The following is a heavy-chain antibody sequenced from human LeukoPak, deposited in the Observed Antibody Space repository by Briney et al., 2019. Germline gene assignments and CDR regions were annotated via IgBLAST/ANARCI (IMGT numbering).Heavy chain of an antibody. CDR1: GGSISSYY. J-gene: IGHJ5*02. V-gene: IGHV4-4*07. CDR2: IYTSGST. CDR3: AGEYCSGGSCFINWFDP. D-gene: IGHD2-15*01. Sequence: SETLSLTCTVFGGSISSYYWSWIRQPAGKGLEWIGRIYTSGSTNYNPSLKSRVTISVDKSKNQFSLKLSSVTAADTAVYYCAGEYCSGGSCFINWFDPWGQGTLVTVSS.